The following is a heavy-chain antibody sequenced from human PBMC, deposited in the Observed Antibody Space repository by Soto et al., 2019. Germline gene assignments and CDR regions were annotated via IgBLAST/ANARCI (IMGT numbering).Heavy chain of an antibody. V-gene: IGHV3-64D*08. D-gene: IGHD5-18*01. CDR2: ISSNGGST. CDR3: VKDSISYGYLTYYYGMDV. CDR1: GFTFSSYA. Sequence: GGSLRLSCSASGFTFSSYAMHWVRQAPGKGLEYVSAISSNGGSTYYADSVKGRFTISRDNSKNTLYLQMSSLRAEDTAVYYCVKDSISYGYLTYYYGMDVWGQGTTVTGSS. J-gene: IGHJ6*02.